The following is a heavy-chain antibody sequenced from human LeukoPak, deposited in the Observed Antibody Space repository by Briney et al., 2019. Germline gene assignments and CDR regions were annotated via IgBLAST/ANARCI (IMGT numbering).Heavy chain of an antibody. D-gene: IGHD3-16*01. CDR3: ARDTSLSGY. J-gene: IGHJ4*02. V-gene: IGHV3-21*01. CDR2: ISSSSSYI. CDR1: GFTFSSYS. Sequence: GGSLRLSCSASGFTFSSYSVKWVRQAPGKGLEWVSSISSSSSYIYYADLVKGRFTISRHNAKNSLYLQMDSLRAEDTAVYYCARDTSLSGYWGQGTLVTVSS.